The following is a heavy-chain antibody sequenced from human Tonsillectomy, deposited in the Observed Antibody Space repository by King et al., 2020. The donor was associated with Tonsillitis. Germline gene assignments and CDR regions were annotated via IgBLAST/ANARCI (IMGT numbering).Heavy chain of an antibody. CDR3: AHSRGYYDYDELDI. J-gene: IGHJ3*02. CDR1: GFTFSDHY. D-gene: IGHD3-22*01. Sequence: VQLVESGGGLVQPGGSLRLSGAVSGFTFSDHYIDWVRQAPGKGLEWVGRTRNKANSYTTEYAASVKGRFTISRDDSKKSVYLQMNSLKTEDTAVYYCAHSRGYYDYDELDIWGQGTMVTVS. V-gene: IGHV3-72*01. CDR2: TRNKANSYTT.